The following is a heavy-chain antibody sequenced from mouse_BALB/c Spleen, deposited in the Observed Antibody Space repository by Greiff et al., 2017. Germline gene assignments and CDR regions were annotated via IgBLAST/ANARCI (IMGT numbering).Heavy chain of an antibody. D-gene: IGHD2-4*01. Sequence: EVKVVESGGGLVKPGGSLKLSCAASGFTFSSYAMSWVRQSPEKRLEWVAEISSGGSYTYYPDTVTGRFTISRDNAKNTLYLEMSSLRSEDTAMYYCATYDSWFAYWGQGTLVTVSA. CDR1: GFTFSSYA. V-gene: IGHV5-9-4*01. CDR2: ISSGGSYT. J-gene: IGHJ3*01. CDR3: ATYDSWFAY.